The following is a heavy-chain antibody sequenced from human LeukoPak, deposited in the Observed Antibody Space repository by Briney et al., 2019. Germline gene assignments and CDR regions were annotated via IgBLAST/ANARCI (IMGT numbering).Heavy chain of an antibody. Sequence: PGGSLRLSCAASGFIFSSYSMNWVRQAPGKGLEWVSSISSSSSYIYYADSVKGRFTISRDNAKNSLYLQMNSLRAEDTAVYYCAREPALVGATWFDYWGQGTLVTVSS. V-gene: IGHV3-21*01. CDR2: ISSSSSYI. CDR3: AREPALVGATWFDY. D-gene: IGHD1-26*01. CDR1: GFIFSSYS. J-gene: IGHJ4*02.